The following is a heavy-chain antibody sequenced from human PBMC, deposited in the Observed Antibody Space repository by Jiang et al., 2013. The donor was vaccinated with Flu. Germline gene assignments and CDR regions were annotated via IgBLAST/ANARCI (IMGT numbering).Heavy chain of an antibody. Sequence: QLLESGGGLVQPGGSLRLSCAASGFTFTTYSMNWVRQAPGKGLEWLSYISISSTTIYYADSVKGRFTVSRDNAKNSLYLQMNSLRDEDTAVYYCARNLGSGDYYFDYWGQGTLVTVSS. CDR2: ISISSTTI. CDR1: GFTFTTYS. J-gene: IGHJ4*02. D-gene: IGHD3-10*01. V-gene: IGHV3-48*02. CDR3: ARNLGSGDYYFDY.